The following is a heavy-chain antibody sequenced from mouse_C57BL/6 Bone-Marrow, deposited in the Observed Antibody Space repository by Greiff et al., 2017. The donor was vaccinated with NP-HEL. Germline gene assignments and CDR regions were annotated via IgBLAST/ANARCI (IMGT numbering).Heavy chain of an antibody. V-gene: IGHV1-81*01. J-gene: IGHJ1*03. Sequence: QVQLQQSGAELARPGASVKLSCKASGYNFTSYGISWVKQRTGQGLEWIGEIYPRSGNTYYNEKFKGKATLTADKSSSTAYMELRSLTSEDSAVYFCARNGSSSLDWYFDVWGTGTTVTVSS. CDR3: ARNGSSSLDWYFDV. CDR2: IYPRSGNT. D-gene: IGHD1-1*01. CDR1: GYNFTSYG.